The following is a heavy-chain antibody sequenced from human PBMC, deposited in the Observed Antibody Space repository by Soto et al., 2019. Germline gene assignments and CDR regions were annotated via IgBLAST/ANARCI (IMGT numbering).Heavy chain of an antibody. CDR2: ISSSSSYI. D-gene: IGHD6-13*01. Sequence: EVQLVESGGGLVKPGGSLRLSCAASGFTFSSYSMNWVRQAPGKGLEWVSSISSSSSYIYYADSVKGRFTISRDNAKNSLYLQMNSLRAEDTAVYYCAREPGIAAAGTFHRRGWFDPWGQGTLVTVSS. CDR3: AREPGIAAAGTFHRRGWFDP. V-gene: IGHV3-21*01. CDR1: GFTFSSYS. J-gene: IGHJ5*02.